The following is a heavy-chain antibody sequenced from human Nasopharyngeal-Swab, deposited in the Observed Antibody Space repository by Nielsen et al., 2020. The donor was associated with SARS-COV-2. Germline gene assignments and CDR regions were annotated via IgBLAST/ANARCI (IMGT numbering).Heavy chain of an antibody. CDR3: ARDVRYDGIDY. Sequence: CAASGFTFSSYWMSWVRQAPGKGLEWVANIKQDGSEKYYVDSVKGRFTISRDNAKNTLYLQMNSLRAEDTAVYYCARDVRYDGIDYWGQGTLVTVSS. CDR1: GFTFSSYW. D-gene: IGHD3-22*01. J-gene: IGHJ4*02. CDR2: IKQDGSEK. V-gene: IGHV3-7*01.